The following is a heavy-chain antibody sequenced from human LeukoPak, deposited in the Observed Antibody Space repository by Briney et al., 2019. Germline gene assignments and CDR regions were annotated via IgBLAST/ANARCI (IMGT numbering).Heavy chain of an antibody. V-gene: IGHV5-51*01. D-gene: IGHD6-6*01. J-gene: IGHJ4*02. CDR3: ARRKSSIAADY. CDR2: IYPGDSDT. CDR1: GYSLTSYW. Sequence: GESLKIPCKGSGYSLTSYWIGWVRQMPGKGLEWMGIIYPGDSDTRYSPSFQGQVTISADKSISTAYLQWSSLKASDTAMYYCARRKSSIAADYWGQGTLVTVSS.